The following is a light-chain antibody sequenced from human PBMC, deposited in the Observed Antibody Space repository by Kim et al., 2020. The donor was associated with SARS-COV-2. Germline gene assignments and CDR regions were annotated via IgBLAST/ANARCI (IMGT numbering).Light chain of an antibody. CDR1: KLTIKV. V-gene: IGLV3-1*01. Sequence: VSPGQTARIPCSGDKLTIKVVCWVQKKPGQTPVLVSYQDRKRPSGIPERFSGSNSGNTATLTISGTQAIDEADYYCQAWDSYTAVFGGGTQLTVL. CDR2: QDR. CDR3: QAWDSYTAV. J-gene: IGLJ2*01.